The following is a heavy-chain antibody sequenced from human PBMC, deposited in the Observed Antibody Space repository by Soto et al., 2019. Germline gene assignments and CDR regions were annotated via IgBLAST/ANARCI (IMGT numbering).Heavy chain of an antibody. CDR3: ARDHGNYDFWSGYFDAFDI. Sequence: VGSLRLSCAASGFTVSSNYMSWVRRAPGKGLEWVSVIYSGGSTYYADSVKGRFTISRDNSKNTLYLQMNSLRAEDTAVYYCARDHGNYDFWSGYFDAFDIWGQGTMVTVS. CDR2: IYSGGST. CDR1: GFTVSSNY. D-gene: IGHD3-3*01. J-gene: IGHJ3*02. V-gene: IGHV3-66*01.